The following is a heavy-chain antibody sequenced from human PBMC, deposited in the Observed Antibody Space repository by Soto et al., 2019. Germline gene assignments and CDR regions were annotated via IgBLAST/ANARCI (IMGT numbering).Heavy chain of an antibody. J-gene: IGHJ5*02. Sequence: SETLSLTCTVSGGSISSGDYYWSWIRQLPGNGLEWIGYIYYSGSTYYNPSLKSRVTISVDTSKNQFSLKLSSVTAADTAVYYCARSDIVLVPAANWFVPWGQGTLVTVSS. CDR1: GGSISSGDYY. V-gene: IGHV4-30-4*01. CDR3: ARSDIVLVPAANWFVP. D-gene: IGHD2-2*01. CDR2: IYYSGST.